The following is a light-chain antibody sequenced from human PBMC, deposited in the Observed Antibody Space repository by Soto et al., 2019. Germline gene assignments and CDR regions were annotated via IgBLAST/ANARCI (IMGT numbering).Light chain of an antibody. CDR2: GAS. Sequence: EIVLTQSPGTLSFFPGERATLSCRASRSVTNNYLAWHQQKPGQTPRPLIYGASSRATGIPDRFSGSGSGTDFTLTISRLEPEDFAVYYCQQHGSSPITFGQGTRLEIK. CDR3: QQHGSSPIT. V-gene: IGKV3-20*01. CDR1: RSVTNNY. J-gene: IGKJ5*01.